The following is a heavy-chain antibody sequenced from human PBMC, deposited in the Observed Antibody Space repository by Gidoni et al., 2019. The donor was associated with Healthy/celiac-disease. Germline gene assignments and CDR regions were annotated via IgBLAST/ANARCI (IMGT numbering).Heavy chain of an antibody. CDR2: IRSKANSDAT. V-gene: IGHV3-73*01. CDR1: GFTFSGSA. Sequence: EVQLVESGGGLVQPGGSLTLPCAASGFTFSGSAIHWVRQASGKGLGGVGRIRSKANSDATAYAASVKGRFTISREDSKNTAYLQMNSLKTEDTAVYYCTSVDTAMVIGYWGQGTLVTVSS. CDR3: TSVDTAMVIGY. J-gene: IGHJ4*02. D-gene: IGHD5-18*01.